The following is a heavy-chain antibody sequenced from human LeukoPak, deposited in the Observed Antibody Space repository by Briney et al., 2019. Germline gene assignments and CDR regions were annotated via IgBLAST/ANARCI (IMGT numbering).Heavy chain of an antibody. CDR2: IFPGDSDT. D-gene: IGHD2-8*02. CDR1: EYSFATYW. J-gene: IGHJ4*02. V-gene: IGHV5-51*01. CDR3: ASEYCTGGNCYFDY. Sequence: GESLKISCKGSEYSFATYWIGWVRQMPGQGLEWMGIIFPGDSDTRYSPSFQGQVTISADKSISTAYLQWSSLKASDTAIYYCASEYCTGGNCYFDYWGQGTLVTVSS.